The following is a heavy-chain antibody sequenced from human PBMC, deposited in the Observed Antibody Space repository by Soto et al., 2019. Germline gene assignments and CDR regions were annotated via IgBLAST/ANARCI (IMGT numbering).Heavy chain of an antibody. CDR3: ARDNGQWLVPD. D-gene: IGHD6-19*01. CDR2: ISTYNGNT. Sequence: QVQLVQSGAEVKKPGASVKVSCKASGYIFTSHGISWVRQAPGQGLEWMGRISTYNGNTKYAQKLQGRVTMTTDTSASIAYMELMSLRSDDTAVYYCARDNGQWLVPDWGQGTLVTVSS. CDR1: GYIFTSHG. V-gene: IGHV1-18*01. J-gene: IGHJ1*01.